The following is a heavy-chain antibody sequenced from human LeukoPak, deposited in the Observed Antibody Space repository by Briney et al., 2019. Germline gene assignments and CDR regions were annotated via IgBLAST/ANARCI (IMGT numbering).Heavy chain of an antibody. V-gene: IGHV1-46*01. CDR1: GYTFTSYY. J-gene: IGHJ4*02. Sequence: GASVKVSCKASGYTFTSYYMHWVRQAPRQGLEWMGIINPTGTSTSYAQKFQGRVTMTRDLSTSTVYMELSSLRSEDTAVYYCASSPGYSSGSDYWGQGTLVTVSS. CDR2: INPTGTST. CDR3: ASSPGYSSGSDY. D-gene: IGHD6-19*01.